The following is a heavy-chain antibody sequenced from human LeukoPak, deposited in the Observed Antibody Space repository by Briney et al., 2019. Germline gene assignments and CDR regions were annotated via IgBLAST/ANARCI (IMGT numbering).Heavy chain of an antibody. V-gene: IGHV3-30*02. D-gene: IGHD2-21*01. J-gene: IGHJ6*03. CDR3: ARGGVVVVVSYMDV. Sequence: GGSLRLSCAASGFTFSSYGMHWVRQAPGKGLGWVAFIRYDGSNKYYADSVKGRFTISRDNSKNTLYLQMNSLRAEDTAVYYCARGGVVVVVSYMDVWGEGTTVTVSS. CDR2: IRYDGSNK. CDR1: GFTFSSYG.